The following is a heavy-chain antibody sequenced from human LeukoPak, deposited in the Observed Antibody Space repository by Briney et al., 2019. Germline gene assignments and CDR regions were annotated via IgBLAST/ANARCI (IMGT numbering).Heavy chain of an antibody. D-gene: IGHD2-21*01. CDR1: GFTFSSYS. J-gene: IGHJ4*02. CDR2: ISSSSSYI. CDR3: ARDPHIVVVIAIPYFDY. Sequence: GGSLRLPCAASGFTFSSYSMNWVRQAPGKGLEWVSSISSSSSYIYYADSVKGRFTISRDNAKNSLYLQMNSLRAEDTAVYYCARDPHIVVVIAIPYFDYWGQGTLVTVSS. V-gene: IGHV3-21*01.